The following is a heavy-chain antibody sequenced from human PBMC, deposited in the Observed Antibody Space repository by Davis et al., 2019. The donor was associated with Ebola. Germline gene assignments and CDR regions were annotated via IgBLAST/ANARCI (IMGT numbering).Heavy chain of an antibody. CDR1: GYSFTSYW. CDR2: IYPGDSDT. J-gene: IGHJ4*02. CDR3: ARRVAAAGQVDY. Sequence: KVSCKGSGYSFTSYWIGWVRQMPGIGLEWMGIIYPGDSDTRYSPSFQGQVTISADKSISTAYLQWTGLKASDTAMYYCARRVAAAGQVDYWGQGTLVTVSS. V-gene: IGHV5-51*01. D-gene: IGHD6-13*01.